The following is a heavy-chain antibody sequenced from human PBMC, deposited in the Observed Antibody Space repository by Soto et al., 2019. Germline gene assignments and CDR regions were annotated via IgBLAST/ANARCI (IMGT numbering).Heavy chain of an antibody. D-gene: IGHD3-22*01. CDR2: ISSSSSYI. CDR1: GFTFSSYR. CDR3: ARPPDYYDSRGYYGY. V-gene: IGHV3-21*01. Sequence: SLRLSCAASGFTFSSYRMNWFRQAPGKGLEWVSSISSSSSYIYYADSVKGRFTISRDNAKNSLFLQMNSLRAEDTAVYYCARPPDYYDSRGYYGYWGQGTLVTSPQ. J-gene: IGHJ4*02.